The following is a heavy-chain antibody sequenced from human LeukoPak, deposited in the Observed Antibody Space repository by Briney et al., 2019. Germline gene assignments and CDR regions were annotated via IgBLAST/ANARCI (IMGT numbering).Heavy chain of an antibody. Sequence: GGSLRLSCAASGSTVSNNYMSWVRQAPGKGLARVSVIYRDDTTYYADSVKGRFTISRDNSKNTLYLQMNSLQTEDTAVYYCATDFYDSTWGQGTLVTVSS. D-gene: IGHD3-22*01. V-gene: IGHV3-53*01. CDR2: IYRDDTT. CDR3: ATDFYDST. CDR1: GSTVSNNY. J-gene: IGHJ5*02.